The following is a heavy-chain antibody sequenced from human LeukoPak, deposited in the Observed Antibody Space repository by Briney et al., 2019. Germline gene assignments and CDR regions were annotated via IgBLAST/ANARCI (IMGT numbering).Heavy chain of an antibody. CDR2: IWYDGSNK. Sequence: GGSLRLSCAASGFTFSSYGMHWVRQAPGKGLEWVAVIWYDGSNKYYADSVKGRFTIPRDNSKNTLYLQMNSLRAEDTAVYYCARSNSGSYEEFDYWGQGTLVTVSS. V-gene: IGHV3-33*01. CDR1: GFTFSSYG. J-gene: IGHJ4*02. CDR3: ARSNSGSYEEFDY. D-gene: IGHD1-26*01.